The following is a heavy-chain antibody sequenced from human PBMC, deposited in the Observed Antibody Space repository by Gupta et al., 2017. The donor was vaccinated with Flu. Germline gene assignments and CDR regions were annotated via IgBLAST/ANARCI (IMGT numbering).Heavy chain of an antibody. CDR1: GYTLTDLS. V-gene: IGHV1-24*01. Sequence: QVQLVQSGAEVKKPGASVKVSCKVSGYTLTDLSMHWVRQAPGKGLEWMGGFDPEDGETIYAQKFQGRVTMTEDTSTDTAYMELSSLRSEDTAVYYCATGNSRDGYNVPRFDYWGQGTLVTVSS. J-gene: IGHJ4*02. CDR3: ATGNSRDGYNVPRFDY. D-gene: IGHD5-24*01. CDR2: FDPEDGET.